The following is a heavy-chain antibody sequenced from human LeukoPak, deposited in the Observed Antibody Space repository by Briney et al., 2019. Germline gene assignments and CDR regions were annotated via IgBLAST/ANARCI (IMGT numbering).Heavy chain of an antibody. V-gene: IGHV3-23*01. Sequence: GGSLRLSCAASGFTFSSYAMSWVRQAPGKGLEWASAISGSGGSTYYADSVKGRFTISRDNSKNTLYLQMNSLRAEDTAVYYCAKWSRYYYDSSGYYFWDYWGQGTLVTVSS. CDR3: AKWSRYYYDSSGYYFWDY. CDR2: ISGSGGST. D-gene: IGHD3-22*01. CDR1: GFTFSSYA. J-gene: IGHJ4*02.